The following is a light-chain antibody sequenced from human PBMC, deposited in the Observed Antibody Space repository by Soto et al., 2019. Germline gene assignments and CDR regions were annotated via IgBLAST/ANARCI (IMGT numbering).Light chain of an antibody. Sequence: EIVMTQSPATLSVSPGEGATLSCRASQSVSSKLAWYQQKPGQAPRLLIYGASTRATGIPARFSGSGSGTEFTLIISSMQSEDSAFYYCQQYNSWLWTFGQGTKVDIK. V-gene: IGKV3-15*01. CDR1: QSVSSK. CDR2: GAS. CDR3: QQYNSWLWT. J-gene: IGKJ1*01.